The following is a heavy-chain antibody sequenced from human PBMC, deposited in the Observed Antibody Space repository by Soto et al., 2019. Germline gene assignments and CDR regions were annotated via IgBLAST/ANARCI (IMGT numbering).Heavy chain of an antibody. Sequence: VASVKVSCKASGYTFTSYGISWVRQAPGQGLEWMGWINPNSGGTNYAQKLQGWVTMTRDTSISTAYMELSRLRSDDTAVYYCARDYGGNSDAFDIWGQGTMVTVSS. J-gene: IGHJ3*02. V-gene: IGHV1-2*04. D-gene: IGHD4-17*01. CDR3: ARDYGGNSDAFDI. CDR2: INPNSGGT. CDR1: GYTFTSYG.